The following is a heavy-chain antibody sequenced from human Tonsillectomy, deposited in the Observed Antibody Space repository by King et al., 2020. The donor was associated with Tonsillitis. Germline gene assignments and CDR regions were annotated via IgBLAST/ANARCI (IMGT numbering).Heavy chain of an antibody. J-gene: IGHJ4*02. CDR1: GFTFSSYD. CDR3: AKDLGDYYDSSGYFDY. V-gene: IGHV3-30*18. D-gene: IGHD3-22*01. CDR2: ISFDGNNK. Sequence: VQLVESGGGVVQPGRSLRLSCAASGFTFSSYDMHWVRQAPGKGLEWVAVISFDGNNKYYEDSVKGRFTISRDNSRNTLYLRMNSLTAEDTAVYYCAKDLGDYYDSSGYFDYWGQGTLVTVSS.